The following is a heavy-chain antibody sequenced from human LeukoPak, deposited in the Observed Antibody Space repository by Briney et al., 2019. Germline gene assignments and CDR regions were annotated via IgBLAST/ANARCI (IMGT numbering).Heavy chain of an antibody. CDR1: GGSISSFY. Sequence: SETLSLTCTVSGGSISSFYWSWIRQPPGKGLEWIGYIYYSGSTNYNPSLKSRVTISVDTSKNQFSLKLSSVTAADTAVYYCARAAELYDFWGGYGPFDLWGQGKMVTVSS. CDR2: IYYSGST. V-gene: IGHV4-59*01. CDR3: ARAAELYDFWGGYGPFDL. D-gene: IGHD3-3*01. J-gene: IGHJ3*01.